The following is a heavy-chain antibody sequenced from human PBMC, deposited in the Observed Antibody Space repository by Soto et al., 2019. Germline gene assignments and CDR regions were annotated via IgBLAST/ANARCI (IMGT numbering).Heavy chain of an antibody. J-gene: IGHJ4*02. CDR1: GFTFSSYW. Sequence: GGSLRLSCAASGFTFSSYWMHWVRQAPGKGLVWVSRINSDGSSTSYADSVKGRFTISRDNAKNTLYLQMNSLRAEDTAVYYCARVNPLSRHFDYWGQGTLVTVSS. CDR3: ARVNPLSRHFDY. V-gene: IGHV3-74*01. CDR2: INSDGSST.